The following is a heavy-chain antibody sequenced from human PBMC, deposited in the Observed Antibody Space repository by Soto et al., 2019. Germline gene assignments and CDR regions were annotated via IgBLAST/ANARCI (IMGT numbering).Heavy chain of an antibody. CDR2: IDPSDSYT. J-gene: IGHJ6*02. CDR1: GYSFTSYW. CDR3: ASSRVVVPAATTPEYYYYGMDV. V-gene: IGHV5-10-1*01. D-gene: IGHD2-2*01. Sequence: PGESLKISCKGSGYSFTSYWISWVRQMPGKGLEWMGRIDPSDSYTNYSPSFQGHVTISADKSISTAYLQWSSLKASDTAMYYCASSRVVVPAATTPEYYYYGMDVWGQGTTVTVSS.